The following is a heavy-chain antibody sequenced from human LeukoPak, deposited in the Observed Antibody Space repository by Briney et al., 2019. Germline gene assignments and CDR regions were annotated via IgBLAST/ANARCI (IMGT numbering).Heavy chain of an antibody. CDR2: FYTSGST. CDR3: ARGILDLPSYSSGWRYYYYYMDV. Sequence: PSETLSLTCTVSGGSISSGRYYWSWIRQPAGKGLEWIGRFYTSGSTNYNPSLKSRVTISVDTSKNQFSLKLSSVTAADTAVYYCARGILDLPSYSSGWRYYYYYMDVWGKGTTVTISS. V-gene: IGHV4-61*02. CDR1: GGSISSGRYY. J-gene: IGHJ6*03. D-gene: IGHD6-19*01.